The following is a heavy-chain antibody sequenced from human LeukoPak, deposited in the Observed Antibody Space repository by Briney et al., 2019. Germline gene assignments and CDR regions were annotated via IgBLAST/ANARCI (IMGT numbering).Heavy chain of an antibody. CDR3: ARDLLASGDY. CDR2: ISSGGSHI. V-gene: IGHV3-21*01. Sequence: GGSLRLSCAASGFTFSSYDMNWVRQAPGKGLEWVSSISSGGSHIYYADSLKGRLTISRDNAKNSLYLQMNSLRVEDTAVYYCARDLLASGDYWGQGTLVTVSS. CDR1: GFTFSSYD. J-gene: IGHJ4*02. D-gene: IGHD1-26*01.